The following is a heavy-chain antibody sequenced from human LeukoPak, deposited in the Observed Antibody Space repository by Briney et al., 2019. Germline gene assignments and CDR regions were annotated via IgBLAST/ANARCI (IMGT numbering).Heavy chain of an antibody. Sequence: SPSETPSLTCTVSGGSISSGGYYWSWIRQHPGKGLEWIGYIYYSGSTYYNPSLKSRVTISVDTSKNQFSLKLSSVTAADTAVYYCARSASSDPVDYWGQGTLVTVSS. D-gene: IGHD2-15*01. V-gene: IGHV4-31*03. CDR2: IYYSGST. CDR3: ARSASSDPVDY. CDR1: GGSISSGGYY. J-gene: IGHJ4*02.